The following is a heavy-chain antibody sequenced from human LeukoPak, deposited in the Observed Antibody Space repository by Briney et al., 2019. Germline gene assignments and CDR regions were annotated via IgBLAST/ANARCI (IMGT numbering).Heavy chain of an antibody. D-gene: IGHD2-2*01. Sequence: ASVKVSCKASGYTFTDYYMHWVRQAPGQGLEWMGIINPSGGSTSYAQKFQGRVTMTRDTSTSTVYMELSSLRSEDTAVYYCARGRGYCSSTSCYAGEWDYWGQGTLVTVSS. CDR3: ARGRGYCSSTSCYAGEWDY. CDR2: INPSGGST. V-gene: IGHV1-46*01. CDR1: GYTFTDYY. J-gene: IGHJ4*02.